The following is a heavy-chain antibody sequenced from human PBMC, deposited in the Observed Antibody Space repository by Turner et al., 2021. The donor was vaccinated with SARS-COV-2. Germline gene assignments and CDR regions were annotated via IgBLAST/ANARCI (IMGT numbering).Heavy chain of an antibody. D-gene: IGHD3-10*01. CDR3: AKDLGYYGSGSL. CDR2: ISGSGGST. V-gene: IGHV3-23*01. J-gene: IGHJ4*02. Sequence: EVQLLESGGGLVQPGGSLRLSCAASGFTFSSYAMSWVRQAPGKGREWVSTISGSGGSTYYADSVKGRFTISRDNSKNTLYLQMNSLRAEDTAVYYCAKDLGYYGSGSLWGQGTLVTVSS. CDR1: GFTFSSYA.